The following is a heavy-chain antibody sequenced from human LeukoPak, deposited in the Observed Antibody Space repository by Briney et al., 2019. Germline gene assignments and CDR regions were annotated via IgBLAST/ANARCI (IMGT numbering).Heavy chain of an antibody. Sequence: SETLSLTCTVSGGSISSSSYYWGWIRQPPGKGLEWIGSIYYSGSTYYNPSLKSRVTISVDTSKNQFSLKLSSVTAADTAVYYCARDYGGNAAFGYWGQGTLVTVSS. CDR2: IYYSGST. V-gene: IGHV4-39*02. D-gene: IGHD4-23*01. CDR1: GGSISSSSYY. J-gene: IGHJ4*02. CDR3: ARDYGGNAAFGY.